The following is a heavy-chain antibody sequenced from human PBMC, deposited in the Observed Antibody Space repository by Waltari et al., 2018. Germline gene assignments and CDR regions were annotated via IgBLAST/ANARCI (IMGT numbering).Heavy chain of an antibody. V-gene: IGHV1-8*01. CDR1: GYTFPNYD. CDR3: ARGAAPGKGAHWFDP. CDR2: MNPNSGNT. D-gene: IGHD6-13*01. Sequence: QVQLVQSGAEVKKPGASVKVSCQTSGYTFPNYDINWVRQATGQGIEWMGWMNPNSGNTGFAQKFQDRLIMTTDTAISTAYMELTGLTSDDTAVYYCARGAAPGKGAHWFDPWGQGTLVIVSS. J-gene: IGHJ5*02.